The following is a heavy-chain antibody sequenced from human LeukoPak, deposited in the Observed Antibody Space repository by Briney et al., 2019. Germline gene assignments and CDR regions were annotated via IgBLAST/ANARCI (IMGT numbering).Heavy chain of an antibody. CDR2: IYYSGST. J-gene: IGHJ5*02. CDR1: GGSISSGGYY. D-gene: IGHD4-17*01. V-gene: IGHV4-31*03. Sequence: SQTLSLTCTVSGGSISSGGYYWSWIRQHPGKGLEWIGYIYYSGSTYYNPSLKSRVTISVDTSKNQFSLKLSSVTAADTAVYYCARGVHDSGDYGVFDPWGQGTLVTVSS. CDR3: ARGVHDSGDYGVFDP.